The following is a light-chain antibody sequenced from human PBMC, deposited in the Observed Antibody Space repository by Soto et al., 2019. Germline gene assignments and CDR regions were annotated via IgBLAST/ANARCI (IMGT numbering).Light chain of an antibody. CDR3: QQYDQWWT. J-gene: IGKJ1*01. CDR2: GAS. CDR1: QTVSSN. V-gene: IGKV3-15*01. Sequence: EIVMTQSPSTLSVVPGERATLSCRASQTVSSNLAWYQQKPGQAPRLLTYGASTRATGIPARFSGSGSGTEFSLTINSLQSEDFGVYLCQQYDQWWTFGQGTKVDIK.